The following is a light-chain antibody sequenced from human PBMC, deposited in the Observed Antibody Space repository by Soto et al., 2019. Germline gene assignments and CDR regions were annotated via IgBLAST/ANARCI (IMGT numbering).Light chain of an antibody. V-gene: IGLV2-14*03. CDR1: SNDVGLYNY. J-gene: IGLJ1*01. CDR2: DVT. Sequence: LTQPASVSGSPGQSITISCTGTSNDVGLYNYVSWYQQHPGKAPKLMIYDVTERPSGVSNRFSGSKSGNTASLTISGLQAEDEGDYYCSSYTISTTYVFGTGTKVTVL. CDR3: SSYTISTTYV.